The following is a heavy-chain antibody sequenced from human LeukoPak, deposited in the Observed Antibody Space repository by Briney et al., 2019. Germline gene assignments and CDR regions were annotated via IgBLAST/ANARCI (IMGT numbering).Heavy chain of an antibody. J-gene: IGHJ3*02. V-gene: IGHV3-21*01. CDR3: ATRTDDAFDI. CDR2: ISSSSSYI. Sequence: GGSLRLSCAASGLTFSSYTMNWVRRAPGKGLEWVSSISSSSSYIYNAASVTGRFTISRDNAKNSLYLQVYSLRAEDTAVYYCATRTDDAFDIWGQGTMVTVSS. CDR1: GLTFSSYT. D-gene: IGHD1-14*01.